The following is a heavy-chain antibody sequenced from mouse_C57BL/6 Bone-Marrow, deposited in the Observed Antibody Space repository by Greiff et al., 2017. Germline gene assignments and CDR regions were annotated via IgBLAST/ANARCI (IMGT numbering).Heavy chain of an antibody. CDR3: ARSGNYYGSSYFYWYFDV. V-gene: IGHV1-82*01. D-gene: IGHD1-1*01. J-gene: IGHJ1*03. CDR2: IYPGDGDT. CDR1: GYAFSSSW. Sequence: VMLVESGPELVKPGASVKISCKASGYAFSSSWMNWVKQRPGKGLEWIGRIYPGDGDTTYNGKFKGKATLTADKSSSTAYMQLSSLTSEDSAVDFCARSGNYYGSSYFYWYFDVWGTGTTVTVSS.